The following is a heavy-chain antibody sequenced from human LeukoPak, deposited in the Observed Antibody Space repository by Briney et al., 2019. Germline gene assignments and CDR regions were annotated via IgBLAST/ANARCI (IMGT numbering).Heavy chain of an antibody. CDR2: VSGSGGTT. CDR1: GVTVGTNS. D-gene: IGHD1-1*01. J-gene: IGHJ4*02. CDR3: AKDVQSWPTYFDY. Sequence: GGSLRLSCAASGVTVGTNSMSWARQSPGKGLEWVSAVSGSGGTTYYADSVKGRFTVSRDNSKNTLFLQMNSLRAEDTAVYYCAKDVQSWPTYFDYWGQGTLVTVSS. V-gene: IGHV3-23*01.